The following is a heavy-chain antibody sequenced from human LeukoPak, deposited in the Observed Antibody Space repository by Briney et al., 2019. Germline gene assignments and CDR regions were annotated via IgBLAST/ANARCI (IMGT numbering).Heavy chain of an antibody. J-gene: IGHJ5*02. CDR3: ARLAILGDFWSGHPRGWFDP. CDR2: IYTSGST. V-gene: IGHV4-4*07. Sequence: SETLSLTCTVSGGSISSYYWSWIRQPAGKGLEWIGRIYTSGSTNYNPSLKSRVTMSVDTSKNQFSLKLSSVTAADTAVYYCARLAILGDFWSGHPRGWFDPWGQGTLVTVSS. D-gene: IGHD3-3*01. CDR1: GGSISSYY.